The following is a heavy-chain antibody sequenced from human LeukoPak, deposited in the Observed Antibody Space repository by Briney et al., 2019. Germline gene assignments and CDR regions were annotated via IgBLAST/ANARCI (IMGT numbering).Heavy chain of an antibody. V-gene: IGHV3-11*04. CDR3: ARDLGYDFWSGYLFPSRGNWFDP. J-gene: IGHJ5*02. D-gene: IGHD3-3*01. CDR2: ISSSGSTI. CDR1: GFTFSDYY. Sequence: PGGSLRLSCAASGFTFSDYYMSWIRQAPGKGLEWVSYISSSGSTIYYADSVKGRFTISRDNAKNSLYLQMNSLRAEDTAVHYCARDLGYDFWSGYLFPSRGNWFDPWGQGTLVTVSS.